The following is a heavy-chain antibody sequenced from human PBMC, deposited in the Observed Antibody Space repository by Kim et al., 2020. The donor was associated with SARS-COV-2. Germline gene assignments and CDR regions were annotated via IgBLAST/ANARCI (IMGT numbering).Heavy chain of an antibody. D-gene: IGHD6-13*01. Sequence: YAQKFQGRVTMTRNTSISTAYMGLSSLRSEDTAVYYCARQGGESSSYFDYWGQGTLVTVSS. CDR3: ARQGGESSSYFDY. J-gene: IGHJ4*02. V-gene: IGHV1-8*01.